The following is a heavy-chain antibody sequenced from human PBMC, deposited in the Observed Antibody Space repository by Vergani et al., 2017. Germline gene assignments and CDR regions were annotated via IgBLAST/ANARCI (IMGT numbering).Heavy chain of an antibody. Sequence: QVQLVESGGGVVQPGTSLRLSCVVSGFALNRHAMYWVRQAPGKGLEWVVGISFDGTNEYYPDLVNGRFTISRDIAKKTLYLQVRSLRLEDTGVYHCVRDRGLCAGGRYYTEAWDYWGQGTPVTVSS. J-gene: IGHJ4*02. V-gene: IGHV3-30-3*01. CDR3: VRDRGLCAGGRYYTEAWDY. D-gene: IGHD6-19*01. CDR1: GFALNRHA. CDR2: ISFDGTNE.